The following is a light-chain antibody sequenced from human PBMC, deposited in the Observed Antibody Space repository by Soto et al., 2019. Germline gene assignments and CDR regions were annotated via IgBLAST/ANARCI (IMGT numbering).Light chain of an antibody. Sequence: EIVMTQSPATLSVSPGERATLSCRASQSVSSNLAWYQQKPGQVPRLLIYGASTRATGIPARFSGSGSGTEFTLTISSLQSEDFAVYYCQQYGTWWTFGQGTKVEIK. V-gene: IGKV3-15*01. CDR3: QQYGTWWT. J-gene: IGKJ1*01. CDR2: GAS. CDR1: QSVSSN.